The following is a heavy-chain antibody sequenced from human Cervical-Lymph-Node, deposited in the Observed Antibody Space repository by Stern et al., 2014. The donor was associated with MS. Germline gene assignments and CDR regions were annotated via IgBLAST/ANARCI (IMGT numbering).Heavy chain of an antibody. Sequence: EMQLVESGGGLVKPGGSLKLSCEASGFPFSSYTMNWVRQAPGKGLEWVSSISSSGRNIHYSNSLKGRFTISRDNAKNSVYLHMNSLRAEDTALYYCAREVADTGYFNYWGQGTLVTVSS. D-gene: IGHD1-14*01. CDR3: AREVADTGYFNY. V-gene: IGHV3-21*01. CDR1: GFPFSSYT. J-gene: IGHJ4*02. CDR2: ISSSGRNI.